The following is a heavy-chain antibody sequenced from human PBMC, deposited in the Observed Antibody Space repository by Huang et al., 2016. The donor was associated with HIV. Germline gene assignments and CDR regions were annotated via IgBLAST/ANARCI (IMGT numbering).Heavy chain of an antibody. J-gene: IGHJ4*01. CDR2: SGGDGSST. D-gene: IGHD3-3*01. V-gene: IGHV3-74*02. CDR3: VRAREKGYDFWSGYRY. Sequence: EVELAESGGGSVRPGQSLRLSCVGSGFILCDYGMHWVRQIPGKGLRLVERSGGDGSSTSYADSVKGRFTIYRDNARNTVYLQMSSLRVDDTAVYYCVRAREKGYDFWSGYRYWGQGAQVTVSS. CDR1: GFILCDYG.